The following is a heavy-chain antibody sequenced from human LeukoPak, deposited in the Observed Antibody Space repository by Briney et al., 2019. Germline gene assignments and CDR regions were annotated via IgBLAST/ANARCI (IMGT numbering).Heavy chain of an antibody. CDR3: ARVGGSHLPLGYFDY. CDR1: GGSISSYY. CDR2: IYYSGST. J-gene: IGHJ4*02. Sequence: SETLSLTRTVSGGSISSYYWSWIRQPPGKGLEWIGYIYYSGSTNYNPSLKSRVTISVDTSKNQFSLKLSSVTAADTAVYYCARVGGSHLPLGYFDYWGQGTLVTVSS. D-gene: IGHD1-26*01. V-gene: IGHV4-59*12.